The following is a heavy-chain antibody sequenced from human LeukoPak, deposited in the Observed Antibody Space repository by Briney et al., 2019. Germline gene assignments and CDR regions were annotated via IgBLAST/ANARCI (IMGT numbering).Heavy chain of an antibody. CDR2: IYYSGST. CDR1: GGSISSSSYY. Sequence: SETLSLTCTVSGGSISSSSYYWGWIRQPPGKGLEWIGYIYYSGSTNYNPSLKSRVTISVDTSKNQFSLKLSSVTAADTAVYYCAASRVFGYYFDYWGQGTLVTVSS. J-gene: IGHJ4*02. D-gene: IGHD6-13*01. V-gene: IGHV4-61*05. CDR3: AASRVFGYYFDY.